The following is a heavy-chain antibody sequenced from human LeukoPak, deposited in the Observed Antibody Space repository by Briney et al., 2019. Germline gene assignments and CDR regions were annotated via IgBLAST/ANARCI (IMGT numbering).Heavy chain of an antibody. Sequence: SETLSLTCTVSGGSISTSNYYWGWIRQPPGKGLEWIGNIFYSGSTYYSPSLRSRVTISLDTSRNQFSLKLSSVTAADTAVYYCAGVNYDILTGYQEDYWGQGTLVTVSS. J-gene: IGHJ4*02. CDR1: GGSISTSNYY. CDR3: AGVNYDILTGYQEDY. CDR2: IFYSGST. D-gene: IGHD3-9*01. V-gene: IGHV4-39*07.